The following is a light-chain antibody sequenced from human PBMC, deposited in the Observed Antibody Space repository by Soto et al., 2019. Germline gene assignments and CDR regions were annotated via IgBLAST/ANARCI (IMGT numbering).Light chain of an antibody. J-gene: IGKJ4*01. V-gene: IGKV1-17*01. CDR2: AAS. CDR1: QGIGSD. CDR3: LQHNSCPPT. Sequence: DIQMTQSPSSLSASVGDRVTITCRASQGIGSDLGWYQQKPGKAPKRLIYAASSLQSGVPSRFSGRGSGTEFTLTISSLQPEDFATYYCLQHNSCPPTFGGGTKVEIK.